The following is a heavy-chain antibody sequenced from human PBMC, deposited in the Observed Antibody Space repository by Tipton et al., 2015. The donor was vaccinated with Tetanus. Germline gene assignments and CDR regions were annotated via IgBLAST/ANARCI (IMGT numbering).Heavy chain of an antibody. CDR3: GRHGGSYIAYWCFDL. D-gene: IGHD1-26*01. Sequence: TLSLTCTVSGGSVSSSGYFWGWIRQSPGKGLEWIGSINSGGTTYHNPSLKSRLTISVDTSRNQFSLRLTSVTAIDSAVYYCGRHGGSYIAYWCFDLWGRGSLVTVSS. V-gene: IGHV4-39*01. J-gene: IGHJ2*01. CDR2: INSGGTT. CDR1: GGSVSSSGYF.